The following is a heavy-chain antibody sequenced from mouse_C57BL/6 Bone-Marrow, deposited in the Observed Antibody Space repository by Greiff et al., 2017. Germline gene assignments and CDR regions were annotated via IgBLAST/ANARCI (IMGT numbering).Heavy chain of an antibody. Sequence: QVQLKESGAELARPGASVKLSCKASGYTFTSYGISWVKQRTGQGLEWIGEIYPRSGNTYYDEKFQGKATLNADKSSSTAYMELRSLTSEDSAVYFCARAPLYYSGLYWGQGTTLTVSS. V-gene: IGHV1-81*01. CDR2: IYPRSGNT. CDR1: GYTFTSYG. J-gene: IGHJ2*01. D-gene: IGHD1-1*01. CDR3: ARAPLYYSGLY.